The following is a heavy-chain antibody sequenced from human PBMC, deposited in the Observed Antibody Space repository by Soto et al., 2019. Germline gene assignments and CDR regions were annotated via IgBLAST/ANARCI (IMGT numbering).Heavy chain of an antibody. CDR1: GGSFSGYY. J-gene: IGHJ6*03. D-gene: IGHD1-26*01. Sequence: SETLSLTCAVYGGSFSGYYWSWSRQPPGKGLEWIGEINHSGSTNYNPSLKSRVTISVDTSKNQFSLKLSSVTAADTAVYYCARGGYSIFWLPYYYYYYMYVWGKGTTVTVSS. CDR2: INHSGST. CDR3: ARGGYSIFWLPYYYYYYMYV. V-gene: IGHV4-34*01.